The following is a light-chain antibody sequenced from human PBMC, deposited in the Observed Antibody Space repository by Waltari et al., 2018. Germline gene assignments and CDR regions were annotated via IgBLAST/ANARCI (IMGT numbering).Light chain of an antibody. Sequence: DIKMTQSPSSLSASVGDRVTITCRASQGISNYLSWYQQKPGKAPKRLIYAASSLESGVPPRFSGSGSGTEFTLTISSLQPEDSSAYYCLQYNSKPYNFDQGTKVEIK. V-gene: IGKV1-17*01. CDR1: QGISNY. J-gene: IGKJ2*01. CDR3: LQYNSKPYN. CDR2: AAS.